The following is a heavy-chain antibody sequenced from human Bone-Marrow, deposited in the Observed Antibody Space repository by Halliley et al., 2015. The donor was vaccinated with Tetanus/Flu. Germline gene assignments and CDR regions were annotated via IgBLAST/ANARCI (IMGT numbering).Heavy chain of an antibody. V-gene: IGHV3-74*01. D-gene: IGHD3-22*01. J-gene: IGHJ4*02. CDR2: INADGSRS. Sequence: SFINADGSRSHYADSVRARFTMSRDNAKNPLFLQMDSLRVEDSAVYFWAKRGDASDYHPVDSWGQGTLVTVSS. CDR3: AKRGDASDYHPVDS.